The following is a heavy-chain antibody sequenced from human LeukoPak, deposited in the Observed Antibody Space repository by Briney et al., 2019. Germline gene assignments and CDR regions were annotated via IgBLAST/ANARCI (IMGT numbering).Heavy chain of an antibody. CDR3: ARDKQDTIFGVAGFNYYYYYMDV. V-gene: IGHV3-23*01. J-gene: IGHJ6*03. D-gene: IGHD3-3*01. CDR1: GFTFSSYA. CDR2: ISGSGGST. Sequence: GGSLRLSCAASGFTFSSYAMSWVRQAPGKGLEWVSAISGSGGSTYYADSVKGRFTISRDNAKNSLYLQMNSLRAEDTAVYYCARDKQDTIFGVAGFNYYYYYMDVWGKGTTVTVSS.